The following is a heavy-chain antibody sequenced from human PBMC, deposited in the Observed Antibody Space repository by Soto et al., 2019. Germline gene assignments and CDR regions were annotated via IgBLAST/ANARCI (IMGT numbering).Heavy chain of an antibody. Sequence: EVQLLESGGGLVRPGGSLRLSCAASGFSFSIYAMNWVRQAPGKGLEWVSGLSGSGGSTYYADSMKGRFTISRDNSKNTLYLQMNSLRAEDSAVYFCVTEIAVASLVDALDIWGQGTMVTVSS. CDR2: LSGSGGST. J-gene: IGHJ3*02. D-gene: IGHD6-19*01. CDR3: VTEIAVASLVDALDI. V-gene: IGHV3-23*01. CDR1: GFSFSIYA.